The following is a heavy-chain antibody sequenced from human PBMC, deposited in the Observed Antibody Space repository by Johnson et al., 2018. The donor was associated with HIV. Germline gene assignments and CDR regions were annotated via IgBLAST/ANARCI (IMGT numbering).Heavy chain of an antibody. D-gene: IGHD3-10*01. CDR3: AKPYGSGSYDAFDI. CDR1: GFTVSSNY. J-gene: IGHJ3*02. V-gene: IGHV3-66*04. CDR2: IYSGDST. Sequence: VQLVESGGGLVQPGGSLRLSCAASGFTVSSNYMNWVRQAPGKGLDWVSLIYSGDSTYYADSVKGRFSISRDNSKNTLYLQMNSLRAEDTAVYYCAKPYGSGSYDAFDIWGQGTMVTVSS.